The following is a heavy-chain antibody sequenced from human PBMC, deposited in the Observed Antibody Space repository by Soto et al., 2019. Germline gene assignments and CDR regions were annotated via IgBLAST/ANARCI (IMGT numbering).Heavy chain of an antibody. D-gene: IGHD2-8*01. CDR2: IYYSGST. CDR3: ASPLGQYCTNGVCYFDAFDI. J-gene: IGHJ3*02. V-gene: IGHV4-39*01. CDR1: GGSISSSSYY. Sequence: SETLSLTCTVSGGSISSSSYYWGWIRQPPGKGLEWIGSIYYSGSTYYNPSLKSRVTISVDTSKNQFSLKLSSVTAADTAVYYCASPLGQYCTNGVCYFDAFDIWGQGTMVTVSS.